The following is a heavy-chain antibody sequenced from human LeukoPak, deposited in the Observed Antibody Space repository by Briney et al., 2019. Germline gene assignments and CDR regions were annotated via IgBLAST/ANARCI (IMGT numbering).Heavy chain of an antibody. D-gene: IGHD6-19*01. CDR2: IYSGGST. V-gene: IGHV3-66*01. J-gene: IGHJ4*02. CDR3: ARALLYSSGCAFDY. CDR1: GFTVSSNH. Sequence: GGSLRLSCAASGFTVSSNHMSWVRQAPGKGLEWVSVIYSGGSTYYADSVKGRFTISRDNSKNTLYLQMNSLRAEDTAVYYCARALLYSSGCAFDYWGQGTLVTVSS.